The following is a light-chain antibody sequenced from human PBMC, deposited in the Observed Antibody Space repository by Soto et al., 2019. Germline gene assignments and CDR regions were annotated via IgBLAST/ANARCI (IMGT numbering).Light chain of an antibody. Sequence: DIVMTQSPLSLPVTPGEPASISCRSSQSLLHSDGHNYLDWYVQKPGESPQLLIYLGSTRASGVPDRFRGRGSGTDFTLQINRVEAEDVGVYYCMQALQTPTFGGWTKVEIK. V-gene: IGKV2-28*01. CDR2: LGS. CDR1: QSLLHSDGHNY. CDR3: MQALQTPT. J-gene: IGKJ4*01.